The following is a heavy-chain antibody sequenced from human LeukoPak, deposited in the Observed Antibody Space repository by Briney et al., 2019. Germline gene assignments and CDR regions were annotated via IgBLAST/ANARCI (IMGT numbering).Heavy chain of an antibody. Sequence: GGSLRLSCAASGFTFSDYYMSWIRQAPGKGLEWVSNIGGSGRNTYYADSVKGRFTISRDNSKNTLYLQMNSLRGEDTAVYYCAKAQTSSWYAYWGQGTLVTVSS. CDR2: IGGSGRNT. CDR3: AKAQTSSWYAY. D-gene: IGHD6-13*01. J-gene: IGHJ4*02. V-gene: IGHV3-23*01. CDR1: GFTFSDYY.